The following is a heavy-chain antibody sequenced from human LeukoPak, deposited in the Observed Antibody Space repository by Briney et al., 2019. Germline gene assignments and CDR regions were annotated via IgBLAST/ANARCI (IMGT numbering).Heavy chain of an antibody. CDR3: ARVKDGITIFGVVIEYFDY. J-gene: IGHJ4*02. V-gene: IGHV4-59*01. Sequence: SETLSLTCTVSGGSISSYYWSWIRQPPGKGLEWIGYIYYSGSTNYNPSLKSRVTISVDTSKNQFSLELSSVTAADTAVYYCARVKDGITIFGVVIEYFDYWGQGALVTVSS. D-gene: IGHD3-3*01. CDR1: GGSISSYY. CDR2: IYYSGST.